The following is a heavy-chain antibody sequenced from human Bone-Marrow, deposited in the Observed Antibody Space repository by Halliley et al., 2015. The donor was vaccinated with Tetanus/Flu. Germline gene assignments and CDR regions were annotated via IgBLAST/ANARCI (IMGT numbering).Heavy chain of an antibody. CDR3: ARVGYGDHFDY. CDR2: VYPDDSNT. D-gene: IGHD4-17*01. CDR1: GYIFSDYW. V-gene: IGHV5-51*01. J-gene: IGHJ4*02. Sequence: VQLVQSGAEVKKPGESLKISCKGFGYIFSDYWIGWVRQMPGKGLEWMGIVYPDDSNTRYSPSFQGQVTISADKSISTAYLQWSSLKASDSAMYYCARVGYGDHFDYWGQGTLVTVSS.